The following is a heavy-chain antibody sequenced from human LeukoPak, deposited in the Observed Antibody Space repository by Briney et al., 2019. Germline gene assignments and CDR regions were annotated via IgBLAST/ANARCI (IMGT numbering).Heavy chain of an antibody. D-gene: IGHD1-26*01. CDR2: ISSSGDTI. CDR1: GFTFSNYS. Sequence: PGGSLRLSCSASGFTFSNYSMNWVRQAPGKGLEWISYISSSGDTIYYAESVKGRFTISRDNAKKSLYLEMNSLKVEDTAVYYCAREAREADAVSFDYWGQGTLVTVSS. V-gene: IGHV3-48*04. CDR3: AREAREADAVSFDY. J-gene: IGHJ4*02.